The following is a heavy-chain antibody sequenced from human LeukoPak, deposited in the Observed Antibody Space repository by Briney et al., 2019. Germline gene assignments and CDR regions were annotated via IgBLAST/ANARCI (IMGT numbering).Heavy chain of an antibody. CDR1: GFTVSSNY. V-gene: IGHV3-66*01. J-gene: IGHJ4*02. D-gene: IGHD5-18*01. CDR2: LYSGGNT. Sequence: GGSLRLSCAASGFTVSSNYMSWVRQTPGKGLAWVSVLYSGGNTYYADSVKGRFTISRDNSKNMLFLQMNSLRAEDTAVYYCARVGRGDTYGYVDYWGQGTLATVSS. CDR3: ARVGRGDTYGYVDY.